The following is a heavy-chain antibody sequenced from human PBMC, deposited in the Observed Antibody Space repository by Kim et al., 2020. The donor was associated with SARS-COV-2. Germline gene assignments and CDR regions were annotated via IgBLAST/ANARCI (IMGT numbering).Heavy chain of an antibody. Sequence: KPDGSANYYVDAVKGRFTISRDNAKNSLYLQMNNLRAEDTAVYYCTTGGAYWDQGTLVTVSS. CDR3: TTGGAY. CDR2: KPDGSAN. V-gene: IGHV3-7*04. D-gene: IGHD3-16*01. J-gene: IGHJ4*02.